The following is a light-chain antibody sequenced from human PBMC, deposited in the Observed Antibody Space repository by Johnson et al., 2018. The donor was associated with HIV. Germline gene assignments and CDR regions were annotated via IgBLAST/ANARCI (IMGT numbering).Light chain of an antibody. J-gene: IGLJ1*01. CDR3: GTWDSRLSCYV. V-gene: IGLV1-51*02. CDR2: ENN. CDR1: SSNIGNNY. Sequence: QSVLTQPPSVSAAPGQKVTISCSGSSSNIGNNYVSWYQQLPGTAPKLLIYENNKRPSGIPDRFSGSKSGSSATLGITGLQTGDEADYYCGTWDSRLSCYVFGTWTNVPVL.